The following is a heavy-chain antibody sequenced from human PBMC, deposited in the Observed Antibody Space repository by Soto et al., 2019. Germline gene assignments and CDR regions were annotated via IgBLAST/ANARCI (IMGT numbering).Heavy chain of an antibody. CDR3: ARQWGTDAFDI. Sequence: SETLSLTCAVYGGSFSGYYWSWIRQPPGKGLEWIGEINHSGSTNYNPSLKSRVTISVDTSKNQFSLKLSSVTAADTAVYYCARQWGTDAFDIWGQGTMVTVSS. D-gene: IGHD2-8*01. CDR2: INHSGST. J-gene: IGHJ3*02. V-gene: IGHV4-34*01. CDR1: GGSFSGYY.